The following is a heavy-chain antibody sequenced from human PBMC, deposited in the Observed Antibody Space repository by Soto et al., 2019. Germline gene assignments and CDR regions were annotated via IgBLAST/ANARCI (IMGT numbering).Heavy chain of an antibody. D-gene: IGHD6-13*01. J-gene: IGHJ4*02. CDR3: ARVLRSVAAAGPTTLFDY. V-gene: IGHV4-59*01. Sequence: PSETLSLTCTVSGGSISSYYWSWIRQPPGKGLEWIGYIYYSGSTNYNPSLKSRVTISVDTSKNQFSLKLSSVTAADTAVYYCARVLRSVAAAGPTTLFDYWGQGTLVTVSS. CDR1: GGSISSYY. CDR2: IYYSGST.